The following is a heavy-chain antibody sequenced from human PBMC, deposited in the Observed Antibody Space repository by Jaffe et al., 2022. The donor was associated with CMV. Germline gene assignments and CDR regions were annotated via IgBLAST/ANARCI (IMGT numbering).Heavy chain of an antibody. Sequence: EVQLVESGGGLVQPGRSLRLSCTASGFTFGDYAMSWVRQAPGKGLEWVGFIRSKAYGGTTEYAASVKGRFTISRDDSKSIAYLQMNSLKTEDTAVYYCTRGIEGHELLYYYYYMDVWGKGTTVTVSS. V-gene: IGHV3-49*04. CDR1: GFTFGDYA. D-gene: IGHD1-26*01. CDR2: IRSKAYGGTT. CDR3: TRGIEGHELLYYYYYMDV. J-gene: IGHJ6*03.